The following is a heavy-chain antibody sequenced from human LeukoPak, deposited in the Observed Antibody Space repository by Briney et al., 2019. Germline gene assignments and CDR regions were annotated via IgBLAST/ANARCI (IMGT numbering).Heavy chain of an antibody. J-gene: IGHJ3*02. CDR3: ARDLVGATFYVAFDI. CDR2: IKQDGSEK. Sequence: GGSLRLSCAASGFTFSSYWMSWVRQAPGKGLEWVANIKQDGSEKYYVDSVKGRFTISRDNAKNSLYLQVNSLRAEDTAVYYCARDLVGATFYVAFDIWGQGTMVTVSS. D-gene: IGHD1-26*01. V-gene: IGHV3-7*03. CDR1: GFTFSSYW.